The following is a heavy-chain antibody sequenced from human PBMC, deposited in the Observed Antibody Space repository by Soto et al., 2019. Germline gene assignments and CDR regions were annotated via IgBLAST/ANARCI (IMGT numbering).Heavy chain of an antibody. J-gene: IGHJ3*01. CDR3: ARGLSFRGDFDV. V-gene: IGHV4-4*02. CDR1: GGSISSSSW. D-gene: IGHD2-21*02. CDR2: IYHAGSP. Sequence: HLQESGPGLVKPSGTLSLTCDVSGGSISSSSWWTWVRQSPGKGLEWIGEIYHAGSPNYNPSFLRRVTILADKSKNHFSLRRTSVTAADTAIYYCARGLSFRGDFDVWGQGTTVTVSS.